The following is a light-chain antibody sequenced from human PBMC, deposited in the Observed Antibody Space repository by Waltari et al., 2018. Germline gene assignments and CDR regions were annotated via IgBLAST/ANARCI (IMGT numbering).Light chain of an antibody. CDR1: QSIVHSYGNTY. CDR2: KVS. J-gene: IGKJ4*01. CDR3: MQGTHWPAFT. V-gene: IGKV2-30*02. Sequence: DVVMTQSPLSLSVTLGQPASISCRSSQSIVHSYGNTYLNWFQQRPGQSPRRLFYKVSNRDPGVPDRFSGSGSGTDFTLKISRVEAEDVGVYYCMQGTHWPAFTFGGGTKVEIK.